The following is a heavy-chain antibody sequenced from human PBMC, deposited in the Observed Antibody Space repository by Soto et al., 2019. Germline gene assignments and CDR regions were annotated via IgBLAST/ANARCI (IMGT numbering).Heavy chain of an antibody. CDR2: INPNSGGA. CDR1: GYTFTGYY. D-gene: IGHD3-22*01. CDR3: ARSAPFGYYDSSGHSVRALYYYGMDV. Sequence: ASVKVSCKASGYTFTGYYMHWVRQAPGQGLEWMGWINPNSGGANYAQKFQGRVTMTRDTSISTAYMELSRLRSDDTAVYYCARSAPFGYYDSSGHSVRALYYYGMDVWGQGTTVTVSS. J-gene: IGHJ6*02. V-gene: IGHV1-2*02.